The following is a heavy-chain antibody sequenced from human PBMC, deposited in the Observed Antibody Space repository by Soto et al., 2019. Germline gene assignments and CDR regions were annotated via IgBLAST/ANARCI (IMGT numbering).Heavy chain of an antibody. CDR1: GFTFSSYS. CDR3: ARVPNCSGGRRGRCYVDV. J-gene: IGHJ6*03. V-gene: IGHV3-21*01. CDR2: ISSSSSYI. Sequence: EVQLVESGGGLVKPGGSLRLSCAASGFTFSSYSMNWVRQAPGKGLEWVSSISSSSSYIYYADSVKGRFTISRDNAKNSLYLQMNSLRAEDTAVYYCARVPNCSGGRRGRCYVDVWGKGTTVTVSS. D-gene: IGHD2-15*01.